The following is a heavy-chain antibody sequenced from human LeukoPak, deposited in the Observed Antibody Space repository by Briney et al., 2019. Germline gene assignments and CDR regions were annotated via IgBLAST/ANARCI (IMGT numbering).Heavy chain of an antibody. D-gene: IGHD3-3*01. CDR2: IYPSGST. Sequence: SETLSLTCTVSGGSISGYYWSWIRQPAGEGLEWIGRIYPSGSTNYNPSLKSRVTMSEDTSKNQFSLKLSSVTAADTAVYYCARVGAYYYHDAFDIWGQGTMVTVSS. V-gene: IGHV4-4*07. CDR1: GGSISGYY. CDR3: ARVGAYYYHDAFDI. J-gene: IGHJ3*02.